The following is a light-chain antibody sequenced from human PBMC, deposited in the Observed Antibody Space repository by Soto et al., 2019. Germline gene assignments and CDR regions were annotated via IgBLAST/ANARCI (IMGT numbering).Light chain of an antibody. CDR3: QQYNVWPLT. CDR2: GAS. CDR1: QNINSN. V-gene: IGKV3-15*01. Sequence: EVVLTQSPDTLSVSPGERATRACRASQNINSNLAWYQQKPGQAPRLLIYGASTRVTGIPARFSGGRSGTEFTFTISSLQSEDFAVYYCQQYNVWPLTFGGGTKVDIK. J-gene: IGKJ4*01.